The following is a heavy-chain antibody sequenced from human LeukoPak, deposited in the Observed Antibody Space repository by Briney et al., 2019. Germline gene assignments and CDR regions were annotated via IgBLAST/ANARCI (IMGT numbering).Heavy chain of an antibody. CDR2: IYPDDSDT. J-gene: IGHJ6*03. CDR1: GSSFTSYW. Sequence: GASLQISYRGSGSSFTSYWIGWVRQLPGKGLEWMGIIYPDDSDTKYSPSFQGQVTISADKSISTAYLQWSSLKASDTAMYYCARLAFCTNAVCLSNYYYSMDVWGRGTTVTVSS. D-gene: IGHD2-8*01. CDR3: ARLAFCTNAVCLSNYYYSMDV. V-gene: IGHV5-51*01.